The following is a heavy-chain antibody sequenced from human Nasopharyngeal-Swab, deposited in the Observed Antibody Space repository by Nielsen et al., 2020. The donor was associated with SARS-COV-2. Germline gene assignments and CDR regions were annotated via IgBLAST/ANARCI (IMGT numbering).Heavy chain of an antibody. CDR1: GGSTTSNNYY. V-gene: IGHV4-39*07. J-gene: IGHJ5*02. D-gene: IGHD3-3*01. Sequence: SETLSLTCTVSGGSTTSNNYYWGWLRQPPEKGLEWIGRIYYSVPTYYNPSLKSRVTISLDTSKNQFSLKLNPLTAADTAVYFCARAIKIFGAVVGSFDPWGQGTLVTVSS. CDR3: ARAIKIFGAVVGSFDP. CDR2: IYYSVPT.